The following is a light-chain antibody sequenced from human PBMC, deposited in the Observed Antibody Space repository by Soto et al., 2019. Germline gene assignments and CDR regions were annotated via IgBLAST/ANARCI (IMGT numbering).Light chain of an antibody. J-gene: IGLJ2*01. V-gene: IGLV3-21*02. Sequence: SSELTQHPSLSVAPGQTARITCGGNNIGTKNVHWYQQQPGQAPVLVVYDDQDRPSGIPERFSGSNSGNTATLTISRVEAGDEADYYCQVWDNRGIFGGGTKLTVL. CDR3: QVWDNRGI. CDR2: DDQ. CDR1: NIGTKN.